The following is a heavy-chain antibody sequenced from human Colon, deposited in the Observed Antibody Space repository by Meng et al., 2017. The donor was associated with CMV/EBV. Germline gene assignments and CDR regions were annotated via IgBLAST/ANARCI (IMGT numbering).Heavy chain of an antibody. Sequence: CKTSCFTLLYYGVHWVPPAPGQGLGGVGLINDYNGHTKYAKKYQGRATMTTDTPTSTAYMEMRSLRSDDTAVYYCARWGLGSNLFDPWGQGTLVTVSS. J-gene: IGHJ5*02. CDR3: ARWGLGSNLFDP. CDR1: CFTLLYYG. V-gene: IGHV1-18*01. D-gene: IGHD1-26*01. CDR2: INDYNGHT.